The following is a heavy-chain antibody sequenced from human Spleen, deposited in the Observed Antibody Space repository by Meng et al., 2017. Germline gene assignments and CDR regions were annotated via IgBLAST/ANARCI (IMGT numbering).Heavy chain of an antibody. CDR3: ARGTGTKNPYNYYYALDV. CDR2: INPNSGGT. D-gene: IGHD1-1*01. CDR1: GYTFTGYY. J-gene: IGHJ6*02. Sequence: ASVKVSCKASGYTFTGYYMHWVRQAPGQGLEWMGWINPNSGGTNYAQKFQGRVTLTTDTSTTTAYMELRSLRSDDTAVYYCARGTGTKNPYNYYYALDVWGQGTTVTVSS. V-gene: IGHV1-2*02.